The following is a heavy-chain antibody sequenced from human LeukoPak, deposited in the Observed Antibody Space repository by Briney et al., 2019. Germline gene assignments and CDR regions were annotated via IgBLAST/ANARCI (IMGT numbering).Heavy chain of an antibody. J-gene: IGHJ4*01. Sequence: GGSLRLSCAASGFTFTNCWMHWVRQGQGKGLVWVSRISNDGSSRHYADSVKGRFTISRDNSKNMMYLQMNSLRAEDTAVYYCASASSHRIAAGGDYWGHGTLVTVSS. V-gene: IGHV3-74*01. D-gene: IGHD6-13*01. CDR2: ISNDGSSR. CDR3: ASASSHRIAAGGDY. CDR1: GFTFTNCW.